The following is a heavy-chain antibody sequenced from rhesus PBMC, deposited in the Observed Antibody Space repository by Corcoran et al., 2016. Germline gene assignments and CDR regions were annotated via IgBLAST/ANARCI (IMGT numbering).Heavy chain of an antibody. Sequence: QVQLQESGPGVVKPSETLSLTCAVSGGSISSGYDWSWIRQPPGKGLEWIGYIYGSSGSTYYNPSLKSRVTIATDTSKNQFSLKLSSVTAADTAVYYCARMYSSGPDYWGQGVLVTVSS. V-gene: IGHV4-76*01. D-gene: IGHD6-31*01. CDR3: ARMYSSGPDY. J-gene: IGHJ4*01. CDR1: GGSISSGYD. CDR2: IYGSSGST.